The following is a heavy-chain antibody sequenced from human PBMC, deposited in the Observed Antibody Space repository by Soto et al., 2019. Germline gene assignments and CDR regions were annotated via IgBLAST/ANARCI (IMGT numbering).Heavy chain of an antibody. V-gene: IGHV3-23*01. J-gene: IGHJ6*03. Sequence: GGSLRLSCAASGFTFSSYAMSWVRQAPGKGLEWVSAISGSGGSTYYADSVKGRFTISRDNSKNTLYLQMNSLRAEDTAVYYCANPISALPPGEYYYYYMDVWGKGTTVTVSS. D-gene: IGHD3-16*01. CDR1: GFTFSSYA. CDR2: ISGSGGST. CDR3: ANPISALPPGEYYYYYMDV.